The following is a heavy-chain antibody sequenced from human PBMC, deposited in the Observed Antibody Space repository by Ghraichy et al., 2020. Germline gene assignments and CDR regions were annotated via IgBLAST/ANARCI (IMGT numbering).Heavy chain of an antibody. CDR1: GFTFSTYS. V-gene: IGHV3-48*01. Sequence: GGSLRLSCAASGFTFSTYSMNWVRQAPGKGLEWVAYLGNSGITTYYADSVKDRFTISRDNAENSLHLQMTSLTAEDTAVYYCARVRNSDYFYYYMDVWGNGTTVTVAS. CDR2: LGNSGITT. D-gene: IGHD1-14*01. J-gene: IGHJ6*03. CDR3: ARVRNSDYFYYYMDV.